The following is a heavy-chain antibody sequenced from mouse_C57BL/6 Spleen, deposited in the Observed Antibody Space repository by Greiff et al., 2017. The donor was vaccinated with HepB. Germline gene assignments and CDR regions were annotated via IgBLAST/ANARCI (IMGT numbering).Heavy chain of an antibody. CDR3: ARGGRSYYYAMDY. Sequence: VHLVESGAELARPGASVKMSCKASGYTFTSYTMHWVKQRPGQGLEWIGYINPSSGYTKYNQKFKDKATLTADKSSSTAYMQLSSLTSEDSAVYYCARGGRSYYYAMDYWGQGTSVTVSS. V-gene: IGHV1-4*01. CDR2: INPSSGYT. J-gene: IGHJ4*01. CDR1: GYTFTSYT.